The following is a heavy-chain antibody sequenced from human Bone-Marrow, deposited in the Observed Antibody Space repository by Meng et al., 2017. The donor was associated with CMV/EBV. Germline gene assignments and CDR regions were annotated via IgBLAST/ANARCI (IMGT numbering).Heavy chain of an antibody. CDR3: ARDRGSSGWGYFQH. J-gene: IGHJ1*01. D-gene: IGHD6-19*01. CDR2: IKQDGSEK. Sequence: GGSLRLSCAASGFAFSNYWMTWIRQAPGKGLEWVANIKQDGSEKYYVDSVKGRFTISRDNAKNSLYLQMNSLRAEDTAVYYCARDRGSSGWGYFQHWGQGTLVTVSS. CDR1: GFAFSNYW. V-gene: IGHV3-7*01.